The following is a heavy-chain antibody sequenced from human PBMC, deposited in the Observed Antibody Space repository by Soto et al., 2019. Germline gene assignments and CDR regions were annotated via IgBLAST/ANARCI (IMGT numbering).Heavy chain of an antibody. CDR3: ARTYDSNGYANEFDS. V-gene: IGHV4-59*12. CDR1: GRSITSYY. J-gene: IGHJ4*02. D-gene: IGHD3-22*01. CDR2: IYDNGIT. Sequence: QVVLQESGPGLVKPSETLSLTCSVSGRSITSYYWSWVRQPPGKGLVWIGYIYDNGITSQNPSLKSRVTMSADTSQNQFSLKLTSVTGADTAVYFCARTYDSNGYANEFDSWGQGIPVTVTS.